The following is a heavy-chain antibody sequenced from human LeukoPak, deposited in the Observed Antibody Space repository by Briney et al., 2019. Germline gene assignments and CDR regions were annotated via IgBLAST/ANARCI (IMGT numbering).Heavy chain of an antibody. D-gene: IGHD4-23*01. CDR1: GGSISSGGYS. Sequence: SETLSLTCAVSGGSISSGGYSWSWIRQSPGKGLEWIGYIYHSGSTYYNPSLKSRVTISVDRSKNQFSLKLSSVTAADTAVYYCARGVHRWYETPSIDYWGQGTLVTVSS. V-gene: IGHV4-30-2*06. CDR2: IYHSGST. CDR3: ARGVHRWYETPSIDY. J-gene: IGHJ4*02.